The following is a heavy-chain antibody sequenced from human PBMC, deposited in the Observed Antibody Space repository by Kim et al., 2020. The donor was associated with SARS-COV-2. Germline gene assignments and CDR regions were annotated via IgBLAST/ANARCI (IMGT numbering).Heavy chain of an antibody. CDR3: ARDGSYCSSTSCYVYYFDY. CDR1: GYTFTSYY. Sequence: ASVKVSCKASGYTFTSYYMHWVRQAPGQGLEWMGIINPSGGSTSYAQKFQGRVTMTRDTSTSTVYMELSSLRSEDTAVYYCARDGSYCSSTSCYVYYFDYWGQGTLVTVSS. CDR2: INPSGGST. V-gene: IGHV1-46*01. D-gene: IGHD2-2*01. J-gene: IGHJ4*02.